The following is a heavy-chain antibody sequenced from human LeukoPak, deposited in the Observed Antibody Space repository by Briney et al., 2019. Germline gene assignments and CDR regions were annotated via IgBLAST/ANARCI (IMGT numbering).Heavy chain of an antibody. D-gene: IGHD5-12*01. Sequence: PSETLSLTCTVSGGSINTYYWNWIRQSPGKGLEWIGYIYYSGSANYNPSLKSRVTISVNTSKNQFSLKLSSVTAADTAVYYCARGGQRVATIFDYWGQGTLVAVSS. V-gene: IGHV4-59*01. CDR2: IYYSGSA. CDR3: ARGGQRVATIFDY. CDR1: GGSINTYY. J-gene: IGHJ4*02.